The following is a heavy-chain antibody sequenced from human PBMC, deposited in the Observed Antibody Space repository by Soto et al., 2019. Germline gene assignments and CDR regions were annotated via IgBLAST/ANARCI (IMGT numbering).Heavy chain of an antibody. J-gene: IGHJ4*02. CDR3: ARYGGGALTLAFDY. CDR1: GFTFSSYG. Sequence: QVQLVESGGGVVQPGRSLRLSCAASGFTFSSYGMHWVRQAPGKGLEWVAVIWYDGSNKYYADSVKGRFTISRDNSQNTLYLQMNRLRAEDTAVYYCARYGGGALTLAFDYWGQGSLVTVSS. CDR2: IWYDGSNK. D-gene: IGHD3-16*01. V-gene: IGHV3-33*01.